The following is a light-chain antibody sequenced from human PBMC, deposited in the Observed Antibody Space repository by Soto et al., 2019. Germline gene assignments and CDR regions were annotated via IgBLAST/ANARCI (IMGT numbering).Light chain of an antibody. J-gene: IGLJ3*02. Sequence: NFMLTQPHSVSESPGKTVTISCTRSSGSIASHFVQWYQQRPGSAPTTVIYEDNQRPSGVPDRFSGSIDTSSNSASLTISGLKTEDEADYYCQSYDSANRGVFGGGTKVTVL. V-gene: IGLV6-57*04. CDR1: SGSIASHF. CDR2: EDN. CDR3: QSYDSANRGV.